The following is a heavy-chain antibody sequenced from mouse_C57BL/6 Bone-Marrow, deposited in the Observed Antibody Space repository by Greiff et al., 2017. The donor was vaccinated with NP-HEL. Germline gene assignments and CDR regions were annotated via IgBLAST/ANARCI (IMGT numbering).Heavy chain of an antibody. J-gene: IGHJ1*03. CDR1: GYTFTSYW. V-gene: IGHV1-64*01. CDR2: IHPNSGST. Sequence: QVQLQQPGAELVKPGASVKLSCKASGYTFTSYWMHWVKQRPGQGLEWIGMIHPNSGSTNYNEKFKSKATLTVDKSSSTAYMQLSSLTSEDSAVYYCARSYYGSSNVSYWYLDVWGTGTTVTVSS. CDR3: ARSYYGSSNVSYWYLDV. D-gene: IGHD1-1*01.